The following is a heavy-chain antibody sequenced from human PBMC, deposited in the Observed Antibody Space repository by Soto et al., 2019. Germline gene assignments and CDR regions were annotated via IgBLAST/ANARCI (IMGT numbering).Heavy chain of an antibody. CDR2: IHYSGST. Sequence: QVQLQESGPGLVKPSQTLSLTCTVSGGSISSDGFYWSWIRQYPGKGLEWIGFIHYSGSTYYNPSLMSRMTISVDTSQNHFALKLNSVTDADTAVYYCARSWTAAAGWANLFDPWGQGTLVIGSS. J-gene: IGHJ5*02. D-gene: IGHD6-13*01. CDR3: ARSWTAAAGWANLFDP. CDR1: GGSISSDGFY. V-gene: IGHV4-31*03.